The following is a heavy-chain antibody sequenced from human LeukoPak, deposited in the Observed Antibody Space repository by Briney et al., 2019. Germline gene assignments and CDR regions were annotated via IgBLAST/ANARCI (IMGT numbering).Heavy chain of an antibody. V-gene: IGHV3-23*01. CDR3: ASERQNCSSTSCYRWDWFDP. Sequence: GGSLRLSRAASGFTFSSYAVSWVRQAPGKGLEWVSAISGSGGSTYYADSVKGRFTISRDNSKNTLYLQMNSLRAEDTAVYYCASERQNCSSTSCYRWDWFDPWGQGTLVTVSS. J-gene: IGHJ5*02. CDR2: ISGSGGST. CDR1: GFTFSSYA. D-gene: IGHD2-2*01.